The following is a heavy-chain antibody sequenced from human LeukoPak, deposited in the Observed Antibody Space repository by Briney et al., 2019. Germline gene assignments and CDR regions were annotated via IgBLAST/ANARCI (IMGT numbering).Heavy chain of an antibody. CDR2: TYYRSKWYN. J-gene: IGHJ4*02. CDR1: GDSVSSSSAA. D-gene: IGHD5-24*01. V-gene: IGHV6-1*01. CDR3: ARTQTRDGYNYVIDY. Sequence: SQTLSLTCAISGDSVSSSSAAWNWIRQSPSRGLEWLGRTYYRSKWYNDYAVSVKSRITINPDTSKNQFSLQLNSVTPEDMAVYYCARTQTRDGYNYVIDYWGQGTLVTVSS.